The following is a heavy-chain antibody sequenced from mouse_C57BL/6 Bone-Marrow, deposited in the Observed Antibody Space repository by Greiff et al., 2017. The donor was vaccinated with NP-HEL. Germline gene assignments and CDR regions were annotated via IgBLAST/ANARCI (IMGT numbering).Heavy chain of an antibody. J-gene: IGHJ4*01. CDR3: ARGGDGYYRGAMDY. Sequence: DVHLVESGGGLVKPGGSLKLSCAASGFTFSSYAMSWVRQTPEKRLEWVATISDGGSYTYYPDNVKGRFTISRDNAKNNLYLQMSHLKSEDTAMYYCARGGDGYYRGAMDYWGQGTSVTVSS. CDR1: GFTFSSYA. D-gene: IGHD2-3*01. V-gene: IGHV5-4*01. CDR2: ISDGGSYT.